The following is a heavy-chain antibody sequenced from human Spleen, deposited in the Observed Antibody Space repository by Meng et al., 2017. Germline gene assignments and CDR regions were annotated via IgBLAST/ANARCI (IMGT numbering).Heavy chain of an antibody. J-gene: IGHJ4*02. CDR3: AKDPSFYGMDDY. CDR1: GFSFRSYE. V-gene: IGHV3-48*03. CDR2: ISSIGTTI. Sequence: GGSLRLSCAASGFSFRSYEMNWVRQAPGKGLEWVSYISSIGTTIHYADSVKGRFTIARGNSKNLLFLQMNSLRAEDTAVYYCAKDPSFYGMDDYWGQGTLVTVSS. D-gene: IGHD2/OR15-2a*01.